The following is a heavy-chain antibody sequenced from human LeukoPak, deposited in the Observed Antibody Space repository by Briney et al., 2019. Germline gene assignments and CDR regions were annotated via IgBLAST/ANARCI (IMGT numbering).Heavy chain of an antibody. CDR2: IYYSGST. Sequence: PGGSLRLSCAASGFTFSSYAMSWVRQPPGKGLEWIGYIYYSGSTNYNPSLKSRVTISVDTSKNQFSLKLSSVTAADTAVYYCARAKQQLTIEGLYYYYMDVWGKGTTVTVSS. J-gene: IGHJ6*03. CDR1: GFTFSSYA. V-gene: IGHV4-59*01. D-gene: IGHD6-13*01. CDR3: ARAKQQLTIEGLYYYYMDV.